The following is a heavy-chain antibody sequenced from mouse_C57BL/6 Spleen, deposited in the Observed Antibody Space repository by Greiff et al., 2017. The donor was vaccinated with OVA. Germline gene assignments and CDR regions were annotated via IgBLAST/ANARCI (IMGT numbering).Heavy chain of an antibody. Sequence: QVQLKQPGTELVKPGASVKLSCKASGYTFTSYWMHWVKQRPGQGLEWIGNINPSNGGTNYNEKFKSKATLTVDKSSSTAYMQLSSLTSEDSAVYYCARGEYGNSYAMDYWGQGTSVTVSS. CDR1: GYTFTSYW. CDR2: INPSNGGT. J-gene: IGHJ4*01. CDR3: ARGEYGNSYAMDY. D-gene: IGHD2-1*01. V-gene: IGHV1-53*01.